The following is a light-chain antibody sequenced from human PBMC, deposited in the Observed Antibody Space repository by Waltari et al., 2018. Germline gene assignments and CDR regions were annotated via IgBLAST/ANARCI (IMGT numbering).Light chain of an antibody. CDR1: QSVSTN. J-gene: IGKJ3*01. V-gene: IGKV3D-15*01. CDR2: GAS. Sequence: EIVMTQSPGTLSVSPGERATLSCRAGQSVSTNLAWYQQKPGQAPRLVIYGASTRATGIPARFSGSGSGTEFTLTISSLQSEDFAVYYCQQFDNWPLFTFGPGTKVDI. CDR3: QQFDNWPLFT.